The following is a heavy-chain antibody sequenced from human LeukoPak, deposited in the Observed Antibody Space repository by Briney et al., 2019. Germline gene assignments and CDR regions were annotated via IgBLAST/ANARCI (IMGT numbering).Heavy chain of an antibody. Sequence: SGGSPRLSCAASGFMFSFYSINWVRQAPGKGLEWVSYIDTSSSTTYYAASVKGRFTISRDNAKNSLYLQMDSLRAEDTAVYYCARLLSSGWYGTFDYWGQGTLVTVSS. V-gene: IGHV3-48*01. D-gene: IGHD6-19*01. CDR3: ARLLSSGWYGTFDY. CDR2: IDTSSSTT. J-gene: IGHJ4*02. CDR1: GFMFSFYS.